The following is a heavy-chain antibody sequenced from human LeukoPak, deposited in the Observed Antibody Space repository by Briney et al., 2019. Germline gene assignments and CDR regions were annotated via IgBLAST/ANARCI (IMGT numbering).Heavy chain of an antibody. J-gene: IGHJ4*02. Sequence: GGSLRLSCAASGFTFSSYGMIWVRQATGNGLEWVSYISSSGSTIQYADSVKGRFTISRDNGKNSLYLQMNSLRAEDTAVYYCARDQRYSGSYDLFDYWGQGTLVTVSS. D-gene: IGHD1-26*01. CDR1: GFTFSSYG. V-gene: IGHV3-48*01. CDR2: ISSSGSTI. CDR3: ARDQRYSGSYDLFDY.